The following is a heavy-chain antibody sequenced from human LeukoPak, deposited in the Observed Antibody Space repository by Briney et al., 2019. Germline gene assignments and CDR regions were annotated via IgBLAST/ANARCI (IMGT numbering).Heavy chain of an antibody. CDR3: AREAYYDFWSGYSYGTYYFDY. CDR2: IYYSGST. D-gene: IGHD3-3*01. J-gene: IGHJ4*02. Sequence: PSETLSLTCTVSGGFISSHYWSWIRQPPGKGLEWIGYIYYSGSTNYNPSLKSRVTISVDTSKNQFSLKLSSVTAADTAVYYCAREAYYDFWSGYSYGTYYFDYWGQGTLVTVSS. V-gene: IGHV4-59*11. CDR1: GGFISSHY.